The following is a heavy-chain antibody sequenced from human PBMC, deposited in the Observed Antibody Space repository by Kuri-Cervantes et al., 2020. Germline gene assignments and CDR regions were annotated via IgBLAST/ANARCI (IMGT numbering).Heavy chain of an antibody. Sequence: GESLKISCKGSGYSFTSYWIGLGRQMPGKGLEWMGIIYPGDSDTRYSPSFQGQVTISADKSISTAYLQWGSLKASDTAMYYCARRSSGYEGGDWFDPWGQGTLVTVSS. V-gene: IGHV5-51*01. CDR3: ARRSSGYEGGDWFDP. D-gene: IGHD5-12*01. CDR2: IYPGDSDT. CDR1: GYSFTSYW. J-gene: IGHJ5*02.